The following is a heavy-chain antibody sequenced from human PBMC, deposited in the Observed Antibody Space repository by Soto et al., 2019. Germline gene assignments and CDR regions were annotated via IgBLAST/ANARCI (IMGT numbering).Heavy chain of an antibody. D-gene: IGHD3-16*02. CDR1: GGSISSGGYY. Sequence: PSETLSLTCTVSGGSISSGGYYWSWIRLHPGKGLEWIGYIYYSGSTYYNPSLKSRVTISVDTSKNQFSLKLSSVTAADTAVYYCARVLSALYGRTYYFDYWGQGTLVTVSS. CDR3: ARVLSALYGRTYYFDY. J-gene: IGHJ4*02. V-gene: IGHV4-31*03. CDR2: IYYSGST.